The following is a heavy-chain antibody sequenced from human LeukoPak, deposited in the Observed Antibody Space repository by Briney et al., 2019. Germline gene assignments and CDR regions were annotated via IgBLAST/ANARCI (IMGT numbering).Heavy chain of an antibody. CDR3: ARGRPPLRLVWGRFYFDY. Sequence: SETLSLTCTVSGGSIRSYYWSWIRQPPGKGLEWIGEINHSGSTNYNPSLKSRVTISVDTSKNQFSLKLSSVTAADTAVYYCARGRPPLRLVWGRFYFDYWGQGTLVTVSP. CDR1: GGSIRSYY. CDR2: INHSGST. V-gene: IGHV4-34*01. J-gene: IGHJ4*02. D-gene: IGHD5-12*01.